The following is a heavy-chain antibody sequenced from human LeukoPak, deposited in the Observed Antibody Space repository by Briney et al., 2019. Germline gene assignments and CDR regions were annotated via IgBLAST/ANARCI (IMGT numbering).Heavy chain of an antibody. V-gene: IGHV4-34*01. CDR2: INHSGST. D-gene: IGHD3-9*01. CDR3: ARLALRYFDWLPNFDY. CDR1: GGSFSGYY. Sequence: PSETLSLTCAVYGGSFSGYYWSWIRQPPGKGLEWIGEINHSGSTNYNPSLKSRVTISVDTSKNQFSLKLSSVTAADTAVYYCARLALRYFDWLPNFDYWGQGTLVTVSS. J-gene: IGHJ4*02.